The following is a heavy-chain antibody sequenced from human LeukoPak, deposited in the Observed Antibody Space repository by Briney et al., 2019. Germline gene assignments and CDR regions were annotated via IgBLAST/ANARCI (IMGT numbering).Heavy chain of an antibody. Sequence: ASVKVSCKASGYTFTNYYIHWVRQAPGQGLEWMGVINTSGGSTAFAQKSQGRVTMTRDTSTSTIYMDLGSLRSEDTAVYYCARGGSTAAGTGFDYWGQGTLVTVSS. CDR2: INTSGGST. J-gene: IGHJ4*02. D-gene: IGHD6-13*01. V-gene: IGHV1-46*01. CDR3: ARGGSTAAGTGFDY. CDR1: GYTFTNYY.